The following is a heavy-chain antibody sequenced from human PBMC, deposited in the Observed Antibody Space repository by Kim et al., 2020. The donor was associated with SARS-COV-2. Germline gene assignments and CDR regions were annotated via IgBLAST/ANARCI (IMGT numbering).Heavy chain of an antibody. J-gene: IGHJ6*01. CDR1: GGSISRGGYY. Sequence: SETLSLTCTVSGGSISRGGYYWSWIRQHPGKDLEWIGYTYYSGSTYYNPSLKSRVTISVDTSKNQFSLKLSSVTAADTSVYYCSRDNGRRQQQVRYGMD. CDR2: TYYSGST. CDR3: SRDNGRRQQQVRYGMD. V-gene: IGHV4-31*03. D-gene: IGHD6-13*01.